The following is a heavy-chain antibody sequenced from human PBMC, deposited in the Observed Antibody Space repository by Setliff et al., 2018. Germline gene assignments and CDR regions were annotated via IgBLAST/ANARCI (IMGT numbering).Heavy chain of an antibody. Sequence: PSETLSLTCTVSGDSISSGDYFWSWIRQPPGKGLEWIAYIYHSGSAYYNPSLKSRVTISVDTSKNQFSLKLSSVTAADTAVYYCARASDSSEEDLPDYWG. CDR1: GDSISSGDYF. J-gene: IGHJ4*01. D-gene: IGHD3-22*01. CDR3: ARASDSSEEDLPDY. V-gene: IGHV4-30-4*08. CDR2: IYHSGSA.